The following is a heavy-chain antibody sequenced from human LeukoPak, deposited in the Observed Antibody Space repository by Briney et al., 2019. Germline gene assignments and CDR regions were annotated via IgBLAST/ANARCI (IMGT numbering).Heavy chain of an antibody. V-gene: IGHV1-2*02. CDR3: ARGGLRGAFYYYDSSGYYDY. CDR1: GYTFTCYY. J-gene: IGHJ4*02. CDR2: INPNSGGT. Sequence: ASVKVSCKASGYTFTCYYMHWVRQAPGQGLERMGWINPNSGGTKYAQKFQGRVTMTRDTSISTAYMELSRLRSDDTAVYYCARGGLRGAFYYYDSSGYYDYWGQGTLVTVSS. D-gene: IGHD3-22*01.